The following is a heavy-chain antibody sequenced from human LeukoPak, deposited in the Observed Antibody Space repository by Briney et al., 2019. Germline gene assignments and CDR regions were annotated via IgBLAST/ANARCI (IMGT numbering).Heavy chain of an antibody. J-gene: IGHJ5*02. CDR1: GGSISSGDYY. CDR3: ARDAPYRGTSWGFDP. Sequence: PSQTLSLTCTVSGGSISSGDYYWSWIRQPPGKGLEWIGYIYYSGSTSYNPSLKSRVTILVDTSKNQFSLKLSSVTAADTAVYYCARDAPYRGTSWGFDPWGQGTLVTVSS. CDR2: IYYSGST. V-gene: IGHV4-30-4*08. D-gene: IGHD2-2*01.